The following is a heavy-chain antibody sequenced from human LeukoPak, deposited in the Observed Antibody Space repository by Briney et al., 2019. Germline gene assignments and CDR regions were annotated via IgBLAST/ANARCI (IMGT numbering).Heavy chain of an antibody. CDR2: IYYSGST. J-gene: IGHJ6*02. CDR1: GGSFSGYY. Sequence: PSETLSLTCAVYGGSFSGYYWSWIRQPPGKGLEWIGYIYYSGSTNYNPSLKSRVTISVDTSKNQFSLKLSSVTAADTAVYYCARANYYGSGSYPYYYGMDVWGQGTTVTVSS. V-gene: IGHV4-59*01. CDR3: ARANYYGSGSYPYYYGMDV. D-gene: IGHD3-10*01.